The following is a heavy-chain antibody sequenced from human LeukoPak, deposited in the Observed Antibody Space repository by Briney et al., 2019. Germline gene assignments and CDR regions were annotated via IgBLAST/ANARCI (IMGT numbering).Heavy chain of an antibody. Sequence: PGGSLRLSCAASGFTFSSYAMSWVRQAPGKGLEWVSAISGSGGSTYYADSVKGRFTISRDNSKNTLYLQMNSLRADDTAVYYCAKEIYYDSSGNYFDYWGQGTLVTVSS. CDR2: ISGSGGST. CDR1: GFTFSSYA. V-gene: IGHV3-23*01. J-gene: IGHJ4*02. CDR3: AKEIYYDSSGNYFDY. D-gene: IGHD3-22*01.